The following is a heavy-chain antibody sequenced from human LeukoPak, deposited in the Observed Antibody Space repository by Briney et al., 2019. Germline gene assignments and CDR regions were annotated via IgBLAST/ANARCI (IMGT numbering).Heavy chain of an antibody. CDR1: GFAFGHYT. V-gene: IGHV3-43D*04. D-gene: IGHD3-22*01. CDR2: ISWDGGNT. J-gene: IGHJ4*02. Sequence: GGSLRLSCAASGFAFGHYTMHWVRHAPGKGLEWVSLISWDGGNTYYADSVKGRFTISRDNSKNSLYLQMNSLRAEDTALYYCAKGHPTNYYYDSSGYYFDYWGQGTLVTVSS. CDR3: AKGHPTNYYYDSSGYYFDY.